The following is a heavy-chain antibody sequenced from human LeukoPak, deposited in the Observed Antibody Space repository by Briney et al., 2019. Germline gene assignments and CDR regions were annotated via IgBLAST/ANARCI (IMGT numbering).Heavy chain of an antibody. CDR3: ARVIRPGYCSGGSCYSVDY. CDR1: GYSISSGYY. D-gene: IGHD2-15*01. V-gene: IGHV4-61*01. J-gene: IGHJ4*02. Sequence: PSETLSLTCTVSGYSISSGYYWSWIRQPPGKGLEWIGYIYYSGSTDYNPSLKSRVTISVDTSRNQFSLRLSSVTAADTAVYYCARVIRPGYCSGGSCYSVDYWGQGTLVTVSS. CDR2: IYYSGST.